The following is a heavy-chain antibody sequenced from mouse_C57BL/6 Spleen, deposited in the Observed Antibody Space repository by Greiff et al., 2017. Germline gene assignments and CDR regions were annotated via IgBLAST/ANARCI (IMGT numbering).Heavy chain of an antibody. D-gene: IGHD1-1*01. J-gene: IGHJ1*03. CDR1: GYAFSSYW. Sequence: LEESGAELVKPGASVKISCKASGYAFSSYWMNWVKQRPGKGLEWIGQIYPGDGDTNYNGKFKGKATLTADKSSSTAYMQLSSLTSEDSAVYFCARYPYYYGSSYHWYFDVWGTGTTVTVSS. CDR3: ARYPYYYGSSYHWYFDV. CDR2: IYPGDGDT. V-gene: IGHV1-80*01.